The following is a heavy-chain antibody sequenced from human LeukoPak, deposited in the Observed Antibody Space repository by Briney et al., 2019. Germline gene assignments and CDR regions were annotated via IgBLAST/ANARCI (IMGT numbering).Heavy chain of an antibody. CDR3: ARGTHSSSPIPLDY. J-gene: IGHJ4*02. Sequence: PSETLSLTCTVSGGSIGTYYWSWIRQTPGKGLEWIGYIHYSGSTSYNPSLNSRVTISVDTSKNQFSLKVNSVTAADTAVYYCARGTHSSSPIPLDYWGQGTLVTVSS. CDR2: IHYSGST. V-gene: IGHV4-59*01. CDR1: GGSIGTYY. D-gene: IGHD6-6*01.